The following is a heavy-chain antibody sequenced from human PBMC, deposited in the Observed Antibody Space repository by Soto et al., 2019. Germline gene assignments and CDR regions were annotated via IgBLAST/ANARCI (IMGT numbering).Heavy chain of an antibody. CDR3: ARPHTVRGVIGGMDV. Sequence: GESLKISCKGSGYSFTSYWISWVRQMPGKGREWMGIIYPVDSETRYSPSFQGQVTFSADKSINTAYLEWNSLKASDTAIYYCARPHTVRGVIGGMDVWGQGTTVTVSS. CDR1: GYSFTSYW. J-gene: IGHJ6*02. CDR2: IYPVDSET. V-gene: IGHV5-51*01. D-gene: IGHD3-10*01.